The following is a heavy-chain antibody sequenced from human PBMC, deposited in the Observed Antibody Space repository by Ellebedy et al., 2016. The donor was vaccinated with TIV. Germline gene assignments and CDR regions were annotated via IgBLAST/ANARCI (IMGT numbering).Heavy chain of an antibody. V-gene: IGHV3-66*01. CDR2: IYSSGIT. CDR3: ARVDYGLAFHI. D-gene: IGHD3-16*01. Sequence: GGSLRLSCAASGFAVSSNYMSWVRQAPGKGLEWVSVIYSSGITYYAESVKGRFTISRDNPRDNSKNTLYLQMNGLRAEDTAVYYCARVDYGLAFHIWGQGTMVTVSS. CDR1: GFAVSSNY. J-gene: IGHJ3*02.